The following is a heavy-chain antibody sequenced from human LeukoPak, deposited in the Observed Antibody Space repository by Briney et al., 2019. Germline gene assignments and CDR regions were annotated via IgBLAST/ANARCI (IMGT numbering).Heavy chain of an antibody. CDR3: ARGNGYCSGGSCGGWFDP. D-gene: IGHD2-15*01. J-gene: IGHJ5*02. CDR1: GGSISTYY. V-gene: IGHV4-59*01. CDR2: LYYNGRT. Sequence: KASETLSLTCTVSGGSISTYYWSWIRQPPGKGLEWIGYLYYNGRTNYNPSLKSRVTLSLDTSKNQFSLKLSSVTAADTAVYYCARGNGYCSGGSCGGWFDPWGQGILVTVSS.